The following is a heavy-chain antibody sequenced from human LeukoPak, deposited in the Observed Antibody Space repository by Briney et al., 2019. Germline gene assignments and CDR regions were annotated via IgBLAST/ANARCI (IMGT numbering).Heavy chain of an antibody. CDR2: ICYSGST. Sequence: SETLSLICTVSGGSISGYYWSWIRQPPGKGLEWIGYICYSGSTNYNPSLKSRVTISVDTSKNQFSLKLSSVTAADTAVYYCARGREWEPKVFDYWGQGTLVTVSS. CDR1: GGSISGYY. D-gene: IGHD1-26*01. V-gene: IGHV4-59*01. CDR3: ARGREWEPKVFDY. J-gene: IGHJ4*02.